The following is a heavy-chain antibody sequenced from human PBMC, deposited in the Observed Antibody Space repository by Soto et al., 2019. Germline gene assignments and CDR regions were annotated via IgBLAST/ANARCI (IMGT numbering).Heavy chain of an antibody. CDR2: INPNSGGT. CDR1: GYTFTGYY. Sequence: ASVKVSCKASGYTFTGYYMHWVRQAPGQGLEWMGWINPNSGGTNYAQKFQGRVTMTRDTSISTAYMELSRLRSDDTAVYYCASGEVATIRSSCRMDVWGQGTTVTVSS. V-gene: IGHV1-2*02. J-gene: IGHJ6*02. CDR3: ASGEVATIRSSCRMDV. D-gene: IGHD5-12*01.